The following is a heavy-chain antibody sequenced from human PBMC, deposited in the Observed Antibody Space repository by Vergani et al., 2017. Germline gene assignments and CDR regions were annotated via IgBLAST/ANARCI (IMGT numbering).Heavy chain of an antibody. CDR2: INPNSGGT. CDR1: GYTFTGYY. V-gene: IGHV1-2*02. CDR3: ARRGVGYNEIYFDY. D-gene: IGHD5-24*01. Sequence: QVQLVQSGAEVKKPGASVKVSCKASGYTFTGYYMHWVRQAPGQGLEWMGWINPNSGGTTYAQKFQGRVTMTRDTSISTAYMELSRLRSDDTAVYYCARRGVGYNEIYFDYWGQGTLVTVSS. J-gene: IGHJ4*02.